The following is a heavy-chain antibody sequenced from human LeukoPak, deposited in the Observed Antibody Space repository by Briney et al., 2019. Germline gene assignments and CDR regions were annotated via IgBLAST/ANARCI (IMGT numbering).Heavy chain of an antibody. V-gene: IGHV4-34*01. J-gene: IGHJ4*02. CDR1: GGSFSGYY. CDR2: INHSGST. D-gene: IGHD2-2*01. CDR3: AREDCSSTSCYGGSDY. Sequence: SETLSLTCAVYGGSFSGYYWSWIRQPPGKGLEWIGEINHSGSTNYNPSLKSRVTISVDTSKNQFSLKLSSVTAADTAVYYCAREDCSSTSCYGGSDYWGQGTLVTVSS.